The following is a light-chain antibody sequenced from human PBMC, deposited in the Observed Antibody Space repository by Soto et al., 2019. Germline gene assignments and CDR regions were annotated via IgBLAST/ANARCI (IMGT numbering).Light chain of an antibody. CDR3: QKYNSALWT. CDR2: AAS. Sequence: DILMTQSPSSLSASVGDRVTITCRASQGISNYLAWYQQKPGKVPKLLIYAASTLQSGVPSRFSGSGSGTDFTLTISSLQPEDVATYYCQKYNSALWTLGQGTKVDIK. CDR1: QGISNY. J-gene: IGKJ1*01. V-gene: IGKV1-27*01.